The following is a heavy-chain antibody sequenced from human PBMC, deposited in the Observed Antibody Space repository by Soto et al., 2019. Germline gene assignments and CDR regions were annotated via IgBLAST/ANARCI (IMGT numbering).Heavy chain of an antibody. Sequence: QITLKESGPTLVKPTQTLTLTCTFSGFSLSTSGVGVGWIRQPPGKALEWLALIYWDDDKRYSPSLKSRLTITKDPSKNQVVLTMTHMDPVDTATYYCAHSYVDTDLFYFDYWGQGTLVTVSS. V-gene: IGHV2-5*02. J-gene: IGHJ4*02. CDR1: GFSLSTSGVG. CDR2: IYWDDDK. CDR3: AHSYVDTDLFYFDY. D-gene: IGHD5-18*01.